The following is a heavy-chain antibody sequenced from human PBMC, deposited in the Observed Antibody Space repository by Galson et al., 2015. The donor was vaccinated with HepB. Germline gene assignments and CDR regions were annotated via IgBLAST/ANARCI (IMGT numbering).Heavy chain of an antibody. D-gene: IGHD6-13*01. V-gene: IGHV3-73*01. CDR1: GFTFSGSA. Sequence: SLRLSCAASGFTFSGSAMHWVRQASGKGLEWVGRIRSKANSYATAYAASVKGRFTISRDDSKNTAYLQMNSLKTEDTAVYYCTGYSSSSNYAFDIWGQGTMVTVSS. J-gene: IGHJ3*02. CDR3: TGYSSSSNYAFDI. CDR2: IRSKANSYAT.